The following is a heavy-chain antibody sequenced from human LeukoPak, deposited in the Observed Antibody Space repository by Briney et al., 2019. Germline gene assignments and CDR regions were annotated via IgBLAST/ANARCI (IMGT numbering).Heavy chain of an antibody. V-gene: IGHV3-30*04. Sequence: GGSLRLSCAASGFSFSSYAMHWVRQAPGKGLEWVAVISYDGSNKYYADSVKGRFTISRDNSKNTLYLQMSSLRAEDTAVYYCAREALYDRSGYDAFDIWGQGTMVTVSS. CDR1: GFSFSSYA. CDR3: AREALYDRSGYDAFDI. J-gene: IGHJ3*02. CDR2: ISYDGSNK. D-gene: IGHD3-22*01.